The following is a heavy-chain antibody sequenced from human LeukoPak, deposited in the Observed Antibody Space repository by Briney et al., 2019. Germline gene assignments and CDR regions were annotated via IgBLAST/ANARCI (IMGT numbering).Heavy chain of an antibody. V-gene: IGHV4-59*01. CDR1: GGSISSYY. CDR3: ARGTSGCLPGHFDY. D-gene: IGHD3-22*01. J-gene: IGHJ4*02. CDR2: IYYSGST. Sequence: PSETLSLTCTVSGGSISSYYWSWIRQPPGKGLEWVGYIYYSGSTNYNPSLKSRVTISVDTSKNQFSLKLSSVTAADTAVYYCARGTSGCLPGHFDYWGQGTLVTVSS.